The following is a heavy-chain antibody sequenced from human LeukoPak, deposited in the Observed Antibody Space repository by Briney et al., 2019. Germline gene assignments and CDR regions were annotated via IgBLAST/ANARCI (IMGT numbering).Heavy chain of an antibody. D-gene: IGHD3-10*01. Sequence: KPSETLSLTCAVYGGSFSGYYWSWIRQPPGKGLEWIGEINHSGGTNYNPSLKSRVTISVDTSKNQFSLKLSSVTAADTAVYYCARTSMVRGVIDWFDPWGQGTLVTVSS. J-gene: IGHJ5*02. CDR1: GGSFSGYY. V-gene: IGHV4-34*01. CDR2: INHSGGT. CDR3: ARTSMVRGVIDWFDP.